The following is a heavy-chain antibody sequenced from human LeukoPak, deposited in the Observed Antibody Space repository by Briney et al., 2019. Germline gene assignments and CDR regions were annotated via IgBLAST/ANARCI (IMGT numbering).Heavy chain of an antibody. D-gene: IGHD3-9*01. J-gene: IGHJ4*02. CDR1: GYTFTGYY. V-gene: IGHV1-2*02. Sequence: ASVKVSCKASGYTFTGYYIHWVRQAHGQGLEWMGWIDPNSGVTHYAQKFQGRVTMTRDTSISAAYMELSRLRSDDTAVYYCARGGYDILTGSYRVRYYFDYWGQGTLVTVSS. CDR2: IDPNSGVT. CDR3: ARGGYDILTGSYRVRYYFDY.